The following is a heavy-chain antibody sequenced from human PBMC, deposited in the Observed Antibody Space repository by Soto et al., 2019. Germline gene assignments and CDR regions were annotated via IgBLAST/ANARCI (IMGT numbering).Heavy chain of an antibody. CDR2: ISHSGST. V-gene: IGHV4-30-4*01. J-gene: IGHJ5*02. CDR3: ARDRVAVAVGDA. CDR1: GASVSSGDYY. Sequence: SETLSLTCNVSGASVSSGDYYWSWIRQPPGKGLEWIAYISHSGSTYSNPSLRSRLAMSLDTSKNQFSLQLRAVTAADTAVYFCARDRVAVAVGDAWGPGTLVTVSS. D-gene: IGHD2-21*01.